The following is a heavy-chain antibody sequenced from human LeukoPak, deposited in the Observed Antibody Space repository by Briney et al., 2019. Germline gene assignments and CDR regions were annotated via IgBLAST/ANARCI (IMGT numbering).Heavy chain of an antibody. CDR3: AKHRELVLWFAFDI. V-gene: IGHV3-11*04. Sequence: GGSLRLSCAASGFTFSDYYMSWIRQAPGKGLEWVSYISSSGSTIYYADSVKGRFTISRDNAKNSLYLQMNSLRAEDTAVYYCAKHRELVLWFAFDIWGQGTVVTVSS. J-gene: IGHJ3*02. CDR2: ISSSGSTI. D-gene: IGHD1-26*01. CDR1: GFTFSDYY.